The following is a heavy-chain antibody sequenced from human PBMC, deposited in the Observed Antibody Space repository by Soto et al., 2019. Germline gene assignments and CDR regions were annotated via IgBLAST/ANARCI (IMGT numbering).Heavy chain of an antibody. CDR2: IKQDGSDE. Sequence: EVQLVESGGGLVRPGGSLRLSCAVSGFTFRDYWMSWVRQAPGKGLEWVANIKQDGSDEYYVDSMKGRINISRDNAGNSLHLQMNSLRAEDTAVYFCARVDNILYSSNDFWGQGTLVTVSS. CDR3: ARVDNILYSSNDF. D-gene: IGHD2-8*01. CDR1: GFTFRDYW. J-gene: IGHJ4*02. V-gene: IGHV3-7*03.